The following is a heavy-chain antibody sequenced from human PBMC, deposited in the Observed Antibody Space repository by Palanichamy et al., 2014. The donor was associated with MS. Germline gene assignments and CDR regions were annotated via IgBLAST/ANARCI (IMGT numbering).Heavy chain of an antibody. J-gene: IGHJ4*02. CDR3: ARDGRDYGSGDSYRAPFDY. CDR2: ISWTSAYI. CDR1: GFSFYGFS. D-gene: IGHD3-10*01. V-gene: IGHV3-21*01. Sequence: EVQLVESGGGLVPPGGSLRLSCVGSGFSFYGFSMNWVRQTPGKGLEWISSISWTSAYIYSADSMKGRFTVSRDNANNVLYLQMNSLTVEDTAVYYCARDGRDYGSGDSYRAPFDYWGQGALVTVSS.